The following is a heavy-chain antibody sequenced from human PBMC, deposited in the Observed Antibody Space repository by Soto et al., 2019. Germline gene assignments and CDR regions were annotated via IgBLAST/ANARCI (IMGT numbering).Heavy chain of an antibody. Sequence: GGSLRLSCAASGFTFSNAWMSWVRQAPGKGLEWVGRIKSKTDGGTTDYAAPVKGRFTISRDDSKNTLYLKMNSLKTEDTAVYYCTTFLRYTGSSRRRHDAFDIWGQGTMVTVSS. CDR1: GFTFSNAW. D-gene: IGHD5-12*01. CDR2: IKSKTDGGTT. V-gene: IGHV3-15*01. J-gene: IGHJ3*02. CDR3: TTFLRYTGSSRRRHDAFDI.